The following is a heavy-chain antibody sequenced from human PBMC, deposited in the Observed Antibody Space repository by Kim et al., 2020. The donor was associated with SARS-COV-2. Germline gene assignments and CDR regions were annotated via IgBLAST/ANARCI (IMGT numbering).Heavy chain of an antibody. V-gene: IGHV4-59*01. D-gene: IGHD3-10*01. CDR3: ASSLLWFGEGYYGMDV. J-gene: IGHJ6*02. Sequence: SLTGRVTISVDTSKNQFSLKLSSVTAADTAVYYCASSLLWFGEGYYGMDVWGQGTTVTVSS.